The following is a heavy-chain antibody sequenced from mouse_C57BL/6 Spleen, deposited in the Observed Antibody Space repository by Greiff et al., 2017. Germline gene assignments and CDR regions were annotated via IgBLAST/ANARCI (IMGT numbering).Heavy chain of an antibody. Sequence: QVQLQQPGAELVKPGASVKMSCKASGYTFTSYWITWVKQRPGQGLEWIGDIYPGSGSTNYNEKFKSKATLTVDTSSSTAYMQLSSLTSEDSAVYYCARWFTTVADWYFDVWGTGTTVTVSS. CDR3: ARWFTTVADWYFDV. CDR2: IYPGSGST. CDR1: GYTFTSYW. V-gene: IGHV1-55*01. D-gene: IGHD1-1*01. J-gene: IGHJ1*03.